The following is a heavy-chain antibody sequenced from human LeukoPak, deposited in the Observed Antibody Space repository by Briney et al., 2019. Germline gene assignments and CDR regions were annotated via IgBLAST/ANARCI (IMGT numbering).Heavy chain of an antibody. D-gene: IGHD2-2*01. J-gene: IGHJ4*02. CDR2: INFGGSVI. CDR3: AREQPTAMPFDY. V-gene: IGHV1-46*01. Sequence: ASVKVSCTASGFRLTTYYMHWVRQAPGQGLEWMGMINFGGSVISYAEKFQGRLTMTRNTSTGTGYMDLRSLRSDDTAIYYCAREQPTAMPFDYWGQGTLVTVSS. CDR1: GFRLTTYY.